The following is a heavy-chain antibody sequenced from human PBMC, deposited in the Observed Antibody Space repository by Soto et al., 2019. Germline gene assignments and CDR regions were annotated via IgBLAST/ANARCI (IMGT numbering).Heavy chain of an antibody. J-gene: IGHJ6*02. CDR1: GYSFTSYW. CDR2: IDPSDSYT. CDR3: ARQTITMIVVVYGMDV. V-gene: IGHV5-10-1*01. D-gene: IGHD3-22*01. Sequence: PGESLKISCNGSGYSFTSYWISWVRQMPGKGLEWMGRIDPSDSYTNYSPSFQGHVTISADKSISTAYLQWSSLKASDTAMYYCARQTITMIVVVYGMDVWGQGTTVTVSS.